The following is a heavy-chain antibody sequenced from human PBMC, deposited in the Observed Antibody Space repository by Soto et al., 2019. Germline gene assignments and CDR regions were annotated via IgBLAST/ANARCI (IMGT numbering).Heavy chain of an antibody. J-gene: IGHJ4*02. CDR3: AREYSSSWFRFDY. CDR1: GGSISSAYEY. Sequence: SETLSLTCTVSGGSISSAYEYWSWIRQPPGKGLEWIGYIYYGGSTHYNPSLKSRVIISVDTSKNQFSLKLNSVTAADTAVYYCAREYSSSWFRFDYWGQGTLVTVS. CDR2: IYYGGST. D-gene: IGHD6-13*01. V-gene: IGHV4-30-4*01.